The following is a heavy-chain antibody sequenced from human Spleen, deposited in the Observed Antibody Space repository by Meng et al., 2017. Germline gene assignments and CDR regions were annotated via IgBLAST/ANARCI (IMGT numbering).Heavy chain of an antibody. D-gene: IGHD1-26*01. Sequence: GESLKISCAASGFTFSDYYMSWIRQAPGKGLEWVSYISSSGSTIYYADSVKGRFTISRDNAKNSLYLQMNSLRAEDTAVYYCARVQVGARDYYYYGMDVWGQGTRVTGSS. V-gene: IGHV3-11*01. CDR2: ISSSGSTI. CDR3: ARVQVGARDYYYYGMDV. CDR1: GFTFSDYY. J-gene: IGHJ6*02.